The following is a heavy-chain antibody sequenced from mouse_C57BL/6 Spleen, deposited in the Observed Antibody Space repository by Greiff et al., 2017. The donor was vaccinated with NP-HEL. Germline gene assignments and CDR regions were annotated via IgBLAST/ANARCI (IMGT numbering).Heavy chain of an antibody. CDR1: GFTFSDYG. CDR2: ISGGSSTI. Sequence: EVQVVESGGGLVKPGGSLKLSCAASGFTFSDYGMHWIRQAPEKGLEWVAYISGGSSTIYYADIVKGRFTISRDNAKNTLFLQMTSLRSEDSAMYYCTRDGSWYAMDYWGQGTSVTVSS. V-gene: IGHV5-17*01. D-gene: IGHD1-1*01. J-gene: IGHJ4*01. CDR3: TRDGSWYAMDY.